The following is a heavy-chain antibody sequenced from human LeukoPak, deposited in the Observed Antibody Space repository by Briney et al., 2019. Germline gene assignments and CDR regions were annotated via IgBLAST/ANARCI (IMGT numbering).Heavy chain of an antibody. CDR1: GFTFSSYW. CDR3: TRDLMDYDVSTGLHHYYMDV. Sequence: PGTSLRLSCAASGFTFSSYWMHWVRHDPRKGLVWVSRINGDGRNINYADSVRGRFTISRDNAKNTLYLQMNTLRVEDTAVYYCTRDLMDYDVSTGLHHYYMDVWGQGTTVTVSS. D-gene: IGHD3-9*01. V-gene: IGHV3-74*01. J-gene: IGHJ6*02. CDR2: INGDGRNI.